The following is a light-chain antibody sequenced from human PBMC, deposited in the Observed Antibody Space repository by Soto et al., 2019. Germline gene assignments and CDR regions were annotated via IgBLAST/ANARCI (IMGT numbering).Light chain of an antibody. CDR3: GAWDDILSGFF. CDR2: WND. CDR1: SSNIGSRY. J-gene: IGLJ1*01. V-gene: IGLV1-47*01. Sequence: QSALTQPPSTSGTPGQRVTISCSGSSSNIGSRYVYWYQVVPGTAPKLLIYWNDQRPSGVPDRFSGSKSGTSASLAISGLRSEDGADYYCGAWDDILSGFFFGSGAKGTVL.